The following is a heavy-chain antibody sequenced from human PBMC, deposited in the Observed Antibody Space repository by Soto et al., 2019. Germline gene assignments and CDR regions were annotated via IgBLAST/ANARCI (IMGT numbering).Heavy chain of an antibody. CDR3: ARGHDYFDTSGYNDY. V-gene: IGHV1-8*01. Sequence: QVQLVQSGSEVKKPGASVRVSCEASGYSFTSDNINWVRQAPGQGLEWVGYMNPYNGRSGYGQRFQGRVILTRDTSINTAYLELTNLRSEDTAVYYCARGHDYFDTSGYNDYWGRGTLITVSS. CDR2: MNPYNGRS. CDR1: GYSFTSDN. J-gene: IGHJ4*02. D-gene: IGHD3-22*01.